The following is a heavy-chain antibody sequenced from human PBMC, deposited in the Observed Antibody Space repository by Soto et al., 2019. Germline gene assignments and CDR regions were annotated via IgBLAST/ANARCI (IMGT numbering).Heavy chain of an antibody. CDR3: AAHPGGGGY. J-gene: IGHJ4*02. Sequence: EVQLVESGGGLIQPGGSLRLSCAVSGFTVSNNYMSWVRQAPGKGLEGVSVIYSGGYTAYGDSVKGRFTISRDNSKNTLYLQITRRRPAATGVFYWAAHPGGGGYWGQGTLVTVSS. D-gene: IGHD3-10*01. V-gene: IGHV3-53*01. CDR1: GFTVSNNY. CDR2: IYSGGYT.